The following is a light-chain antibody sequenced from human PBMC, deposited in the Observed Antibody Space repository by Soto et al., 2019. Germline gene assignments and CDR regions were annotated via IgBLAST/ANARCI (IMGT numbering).Light chain of an antibody. Sequence: DIQLTQSPSSLSASVGDRVTITCRASQAISNYLAWYQQKPGKDPKLLIYAASTLQSGVPSRFSGSGSGTDFTLTISSFQPEDVATYYCQKYNSAPWTFGQGTRVEIK. J-gene: IGKJ1*01. CDR1: QAISNY. V-gene: IGKV1-27*01. CDR2: AAS. CDR3: QKYNSAPWT.